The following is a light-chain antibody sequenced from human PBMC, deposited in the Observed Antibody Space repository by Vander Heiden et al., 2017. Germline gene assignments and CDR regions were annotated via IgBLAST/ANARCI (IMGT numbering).Light chain of an antibody. Sequence: NMLTQSPGTLSLSPGQRAALSGRASQSLSRTYLAWYQQKPGQSPRLLIYGASSRAAGTPDRFSGSGSGTAFTLTISRLEPEDFAVYFCQQYDNLPLTFGGGTKLDLK. J-gene: IGKJ4*01. CDR1: QSLSRTY. CDR2: GAS. CDR3: QQYDNLPLT. V-gene: IGKV3-20*01.